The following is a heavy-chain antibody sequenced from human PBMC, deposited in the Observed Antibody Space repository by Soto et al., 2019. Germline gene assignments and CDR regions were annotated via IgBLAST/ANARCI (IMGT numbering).Heavy chain of an antibody. Sequence: ASVKVSCKASGYTFTSYGISWVRQAPGQGLERMGWISAYNGNTNYAQKLQGRVTMTTDTSTSTAYMELRSLRSDDTAVYYCARVIVQSYYDFWSGYYKWFDPWGQGTLVTVSS. V-gene: IGHV1-18*01. CDR1: GYTFTSYG. CDR3: ARVIVQSYYDFWSGYYKWFDP. D-gene: IGHD3-3*01. J-gene: IGHJ5*02. CDR2: ISAYNGNT.